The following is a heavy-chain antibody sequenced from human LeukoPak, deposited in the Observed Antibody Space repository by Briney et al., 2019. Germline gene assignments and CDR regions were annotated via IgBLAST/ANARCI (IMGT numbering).Heavy chain of an antibody. J-gene: IGHJ4*02. CDR2: IYYSGST. CDR3: ARYSRGFGY. V-gene: IGHV4-59*01. Sequence: SETLSLTCTVSGGSITSYYWSWIRQPPGKGLDWIGNIYYSGSTNYNPSLKSRVTISVDTSKNQFSLRLSSVTAADTDVYYCARYSRGFGYWGQGTLVTVSS. D-gene: IGHD4-11*01. CDR1: GGSITSYY.